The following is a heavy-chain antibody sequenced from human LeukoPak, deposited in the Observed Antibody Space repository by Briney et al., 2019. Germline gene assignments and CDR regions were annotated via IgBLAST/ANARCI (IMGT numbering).Heavy chain of an antibody. Sequence: ASVKVSCKASGYTFTSYDINWVRQATGQGLEWMGWMNPNSGNTGYAQKFQGRVTMTRNTSISTAYMELSSLRSEDTAVYYCARYCSSTSCYAEYSSGWYDGGFDYWGQGTLVTVSS. CDR2: MNPNSGNT. CDR1: GYTFTSYD. J-gene: IGHJ4*02. CDR3: ARYCSSTSCYAEYSSGWYDGGFDY. D-gene: IGHD2-2*01. V-gene: IGHV1-8*01.